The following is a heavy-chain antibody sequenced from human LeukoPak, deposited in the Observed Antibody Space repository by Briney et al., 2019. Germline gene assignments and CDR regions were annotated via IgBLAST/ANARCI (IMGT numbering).Heavy chain of an antibody. J-gene: IGHJ4*02. CDR1: GGTFSSYA. V-gene: IGHV1-69*04. Sequence: ASVKVSCKASGGTFSSYAISWVRQAPGQGLEWMGRIIPILGIANYAQKFQGRVTMTRDTSTSTVYMELSSLRSEDTAVYYCARVGYSSGWFDYWGQGTLVTVSS. D-gene: IGHD6-19*01. CDR3: ARVGYSSGWFDY. CDR2: IIPILGIA.